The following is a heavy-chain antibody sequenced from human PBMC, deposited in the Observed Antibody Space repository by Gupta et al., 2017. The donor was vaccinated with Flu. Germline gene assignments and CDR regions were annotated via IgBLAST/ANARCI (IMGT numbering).Heavy chain of an antibody. CDR1: GGSFRGYY. CDR2: INHSGST. J-gene: IGHJ6*02. Sequence: QVQLQQWGAGLLKPSETLSLTCAVYGGSFRGYYWSWIRQPPGTGMEWIGEINHSGSTNYNPSLKSRGTISVDTSKNQFSLKLSSVTAADTAVYYCARPAKQKDIVLMVCGWEIYYYYYGMDVWGDGPTVT. V-gene: IGHV4-34*01. CDR3: ARPAKQKDIVLMVCGWEIYYYYYGMDV. D-gene: IGHD2-8*01.